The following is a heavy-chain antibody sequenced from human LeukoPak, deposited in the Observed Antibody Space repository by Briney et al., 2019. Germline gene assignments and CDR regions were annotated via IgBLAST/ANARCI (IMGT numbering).Heavy chain of an antibody. D-gene: IGHD2-8*01. CDR3: ARRVDCTNGVCYRDDYFDY. CDR2: IYPGDSDT. J-gene: IGHJ4*02. Sequence: PGESLKISCKGSGYRFTSYWIGWVRQMPGKGLEWMGIIYPGDSDTRYRPSFQGQVTISADKSISTAYLQWSSLKASDTAMYYCARRVDCTNGVCYRDDYFDYWGQGTLVTVSS. CDR1: GYRFTSYW. V-gene: IGHV5-51*01.